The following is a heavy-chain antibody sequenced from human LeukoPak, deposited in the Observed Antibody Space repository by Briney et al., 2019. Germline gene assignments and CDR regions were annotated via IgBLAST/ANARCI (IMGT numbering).Heavy chain of an antibody. D-gene: IGHD6-13*01. V-gene: IGHV4-59*04. CDR3: ARLSSSSWVPRGPNFDY. CDR1: GGSISSYY. Sequence: SETLSLTCTVSGGSISSYYWGWIRQPPGKGLEWIGNIFYSGSTYYSPSLKSRVTISLDTSRNKFSLKLSSVTAADTAVYYCARLSSSSWVPRGPNFDYWGQGTLVTVSS. J-gene: IGHJ4*02. CDR2: IFYSGST.